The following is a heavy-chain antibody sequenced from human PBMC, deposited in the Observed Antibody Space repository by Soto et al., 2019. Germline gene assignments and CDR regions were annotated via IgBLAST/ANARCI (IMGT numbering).Heavy chain of an antibody. CDR1: GGSFSGYY. V-gene: IGHV4-34*01. J-gene: IGHJ5*02. Sequence: TSETLSLTCAVYGGSFSGYYWSWIRQPPGKGLEWIGEINHSGSTNYNPSLKSRVTISVDTSKNQFSLKLSSVTAADTAVYYCARGKGVAAAGTSWFDPWGQGTLVTVSS. CDR2: INHSGST. D-gene: IGHD6-13*01. CDR3: ARGKGVAAAGTSWFDP.